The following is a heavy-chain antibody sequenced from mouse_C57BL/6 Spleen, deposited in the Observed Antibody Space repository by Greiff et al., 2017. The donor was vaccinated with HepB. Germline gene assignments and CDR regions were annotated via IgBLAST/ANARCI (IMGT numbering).Heavy chain of an antibody. CDR2: IDPSDSYT. CDR1: GYTFTSYW. Sequence: QVQLQQPGAELVMPGASVKLSCKASGYTFTSYWMHWVKQRPGQGLEWIGEIDPSDSYTNYNQKFKGKSTLTVDKSSSTAYMQLSSLTSEDSAVYYCARYLYYGSSYLDYWGQGTTLTVSS. J-gene: IGHJ2*01. CDR3: ARYLYYGSSYLDY. V-gene: IGHV1-69*01. D-gene: IGHD1-1*01.